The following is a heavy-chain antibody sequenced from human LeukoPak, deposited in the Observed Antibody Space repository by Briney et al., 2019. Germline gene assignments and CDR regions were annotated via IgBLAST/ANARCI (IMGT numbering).Heavy chain of an antibody. CDR2: INPNSGGT. CDR1: GYTFTGYY. V-gene: IGHV1-2*02. CDR3: ARYSTVTVYYFDY. D-gene: IGHD4-17*01. Sequence: ASVKVSCKASGYTFTGYYIHWVRQAPGPGLEWMGWINPNSGGTNYAQKLQGRVTMTRDTSISTAYMELSRLRSDDTAVYYCARYSTVTVYYFDYWGQGTLVTVSS. J-gene: IGHJ4*02.